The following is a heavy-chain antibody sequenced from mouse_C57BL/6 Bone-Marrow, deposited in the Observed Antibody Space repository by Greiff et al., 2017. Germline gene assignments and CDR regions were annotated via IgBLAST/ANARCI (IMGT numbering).Heavy chain of an antibody. Sequence: EVQVVESGGGLVQSGRSLRLSCATSGFTFSDFYMEWVRQAPGKGLEWIAASRNKANDYTTEYSASVKGRFIVSRDTSQSILYLQMNALRAEDTAIYYCARDAEGNYDYWGQGTTLTVSS. V-gene: IGHV7-1*01. CDR1: GFTFSDFY. CDR2: SRNKANDYTT. CDR3: ARDAEGNYDY. J-gene: IGHJ2*01. D-gene: IGHD2-1*01.